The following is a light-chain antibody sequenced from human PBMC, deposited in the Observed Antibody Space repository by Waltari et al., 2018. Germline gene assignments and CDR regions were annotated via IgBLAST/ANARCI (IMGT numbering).Light chain of an antibody. CDR1: NIGNKN. CDR2: DDS. J-gene: IGLJ2*01. Sequence: SYVVTQPPSVSVAPGKTARITCAGNNIGNKNVPWYQQKPGQAPVFVVYDDSDRPSGIPERFSGSNSGNTATLTINRAEAGDEADYHCQVWDSSSDHRVFGGGTKLTVL. CDR3: QVWDSSSDHRV. V-gene: IGLV3-21*03.